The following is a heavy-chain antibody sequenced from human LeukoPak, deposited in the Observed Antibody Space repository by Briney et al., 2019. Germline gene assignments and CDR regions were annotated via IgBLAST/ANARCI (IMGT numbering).Heavy chain of an antibody. J-gene: IGHJ4*02. D-gene: IGHD2/OR15-2a*01. Sequence: KSSETLSLTCTVSGESISSSYWSWIRQPPGKGLEWIGYIYYSGNTNYNPSLKSRVTISVDTSRNRFSLKLSSVTAADTAVYYCARHRNFFDYWGQGILVTVSS. CDR3: ARHRNFFDY. CDR2: IYYSGNT. CDR1: GESISSSY. V-gene: IGHV4-59*01.